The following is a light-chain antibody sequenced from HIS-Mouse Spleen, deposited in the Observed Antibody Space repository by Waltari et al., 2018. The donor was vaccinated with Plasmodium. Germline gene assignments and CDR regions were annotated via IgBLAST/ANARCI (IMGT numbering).Light chain of an antibody. V-gene: IGLV3-1*01. CDR2: QDS. J-gene: IGLJ2*01. Sequence: SYELTQPPSVSVSPGQTANITCSGAKFRYQYTCWYQQKPGQSPVLVIYQDSKRPSGIPERFSGSNSGNTATLTISGTQAMDEADYYCQAWDSSTVVFGGGTKLTVL. CDR1: KFRYQY. CDR3: QAWDSSTVV.